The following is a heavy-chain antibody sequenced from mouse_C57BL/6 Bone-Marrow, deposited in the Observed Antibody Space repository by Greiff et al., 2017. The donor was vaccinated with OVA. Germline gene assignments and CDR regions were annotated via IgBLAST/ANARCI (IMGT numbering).Heavy chain of an antibody. D-gene: IGHD1-1*01. V-gene: IGHV1-64*01. CDR1: GYTFTSYW. J-gene: IGHJ4*01. Sequence: VQLQQPGAELVKPGASVKLSCKASGYTFTSYWMHWVKQRPGQGLEWIGMIHPNSGSTNYNEKFKSKATLTVDKSSSTAYMQLSSLTSEDSAVYYCARNLLPYCAMDYWGQGTSVTVSS. CDR2: IHPNSGST. CDR3: ARNLLPYCAMDY.